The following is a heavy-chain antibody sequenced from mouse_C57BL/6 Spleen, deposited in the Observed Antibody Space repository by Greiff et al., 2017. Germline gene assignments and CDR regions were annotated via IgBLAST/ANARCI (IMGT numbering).Heavy chain of an antibody. V-gene: IGHV1-61*01. CDR1: GYTFTSYW. CDR3: ARVFYLLGYAMDY. D-gene: IGHD2-1*01. CDR2: IYPSDSET. J-gene: IGHJ4*01. Sequence: QVQLQQPGAELVRPGSSVKLSCKASGYTFTSYWMDWVKQRPGQGLERIGNIYPSDSETHYNQKFKDKATLTVDKSSSTAYMQLSSLTSEDSAVXYCARVFYLLGYAMDYWGQGTSVTVSS.